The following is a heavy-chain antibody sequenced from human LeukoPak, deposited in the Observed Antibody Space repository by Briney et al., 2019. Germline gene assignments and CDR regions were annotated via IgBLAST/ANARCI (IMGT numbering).Heavy chain of an antibody. CDR2: IYYSGST. CDR1: GGSISSYY. Sequence: PSETLPLTCTVSGGSISSYYWSWIRQPPGKGLEWIGYIYYSGSTNYNPSLKSRVTISVDTSKNQFSLKLSSVTAADTAVYYCARRRPILTGAYFDYWGQGTLVTVSS. J-gene: IGHJ4*02. CDR3: ARRRPILTGAYFDY. V-gene: IGHV4-59*08. D-gene: IGHD3-9*01.